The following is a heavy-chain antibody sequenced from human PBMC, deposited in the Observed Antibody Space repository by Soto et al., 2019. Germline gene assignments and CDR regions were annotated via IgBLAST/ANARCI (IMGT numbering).Heavy chain of an antibody. CDR3: ASIVVVPAAITLFYYGMDV. CDR2: IIPIFGTA. CDR1: GGTFSIYA. V-gene: IGHV1-69*13. Sequence: SVKVSCKASGGTFSIYAISCVRQSPLQWLEWMGGIIPIFGTANYAQKFQGRVTITADESTSTAYMELSSLRSEDTAVYYCASIVVVPAAITLFYYGMDVWGQGTTVTVSS. D-gene: IGHD2-2*01. J-gene: IGHJ6*02.